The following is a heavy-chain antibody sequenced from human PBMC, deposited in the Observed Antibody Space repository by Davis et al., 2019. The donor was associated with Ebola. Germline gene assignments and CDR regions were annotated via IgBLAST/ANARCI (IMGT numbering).Heavy chain of an antibody. CDR1: GFTFSSYA. CDR2: ISGSGGGT. Sequence: GGSLRLSCAASGFTFSSYAMSWVRQAPGKGLEWVSAISGSGGGTYYADSVKGRFTISRDDSKNTLYLQMNSLRAEDTAVYYCARHPSIVVPGAEGYWGQGTLVTVSS. CDR3: ARHPSIVVPGAEGY. J-gene: IGHJ4*02. V-gene: IGHV3-23*01. D-gene: IGHD6-19*01.